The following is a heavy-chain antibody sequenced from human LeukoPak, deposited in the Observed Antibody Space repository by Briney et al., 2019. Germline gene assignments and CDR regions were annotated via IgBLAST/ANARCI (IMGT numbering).Heavy chain of an antibody. V-gene: IGHV4-34*01. CDR3: ARVQPDYYYDSSGYYARTYYYYGMDV. CDR2: INHSGST. D-gene: IGHD3-22*01. Sequence: SETLSLTCAVYGGSFSGYYWSWIRQPPGKGLEWIGEINHSGSTNYNPSLKSRVTISVDTSKNQFSLKLSSVTAADTAVYYCARVQPDYYYDSSGYYARTYYYYGMDVWGQGTTVTVSS. CDR1: GGSFSGYY. J-gene: IGHJ6*02.